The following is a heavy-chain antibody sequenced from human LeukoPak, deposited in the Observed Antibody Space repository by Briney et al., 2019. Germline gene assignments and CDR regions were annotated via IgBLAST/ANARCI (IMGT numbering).Heavy chain of an antibody. Sequence: SETLSLTCTVSGASISGSGYYWGWIRQPPGKGLEWIGSIYSSGSTYYNASLQSRVTISTETSKNQISLRLNSVTAADTAMYYCAKSGGYGLIDYWGRGTLVTVSS. D-gene: IGHD1-26*01. CDR2: IYSSGST. CDR1: GASISGSGYY. V-gene: IGHV4-39*01. CDR3: AKSGGYGLIDY. J-gene: IGHJ4*02.